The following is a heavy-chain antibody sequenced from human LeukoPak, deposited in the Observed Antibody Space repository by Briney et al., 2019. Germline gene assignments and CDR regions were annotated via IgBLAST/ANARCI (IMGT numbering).Heavy chain of an antibody. CDR3: ARDHPIYCSSTSCLFDY. D-gene: IGHD2-2*01. CDR2: ISGGGGGT. Sequence: GGSLRLSYAASGFTFSSYAMSWVRQAPGKGLEWVSTISGGGGGTYYADSVKGRFTISRDNSKNTLYLQMNSLRAEDTAVYYCARDHPIYCSSTSCLFDYWGQGTLVTVSS. J-gene: IGHJ4*02. CDR1: GFTFSSYA. V-gene: IGHV3-23*01.